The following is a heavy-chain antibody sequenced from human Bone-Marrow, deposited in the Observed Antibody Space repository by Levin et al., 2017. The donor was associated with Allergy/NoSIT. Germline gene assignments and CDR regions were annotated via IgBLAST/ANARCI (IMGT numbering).Heavy chain of an antibody. CDR3: ATGSFDN. V-gene: IGHV3-30*03. J-gene: IGHJ4*02. Sequence: GESLKISCAASGFPFRRYGMHWVRPAPGKGLEWVAVTSYVGSEEYYADSVKGRFTISRDNSKNTLYLQMNSLRPEDTALYYCATGSFDNWGQGTLVTVSS. CDR2: TSYVGSEE. CDR1: GFPFRRYG.